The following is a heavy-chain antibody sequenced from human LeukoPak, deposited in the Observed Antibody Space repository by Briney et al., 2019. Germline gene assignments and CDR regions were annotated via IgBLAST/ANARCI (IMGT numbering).Heavy chain of an antibody. CDR2: IIPIFGTA. CDR3: ARVFELYGIFTGYYTEAQFDY. D-gene: IGHD3-9*01. CDR1: GGTFSSYA. Sequence: SVKVSCKASGGTFSSYAISWVRQAPGQGLEWMGGIIPIFGTANYAQKFQGRVTITADEPTSTAYMELSSLRSEDTAVYYCARVFELYGIFTGYYTEAQFDYWGQGTLVTVSS. V-gene: IGHV1-69*01. J-gene: IGHJ4*01.